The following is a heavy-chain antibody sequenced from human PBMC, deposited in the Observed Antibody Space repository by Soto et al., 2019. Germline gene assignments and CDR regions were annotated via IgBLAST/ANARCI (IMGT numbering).Heavy chain of an antibody. V-gene: IGHV1-2*02. CDR3: ARSGHGDTSNVDY. Sequence: ASVKVSCKASGYTFTGYYMHWVRQAPGQGLEWMGWINPNSGGTNYAQKFQGRVTMTRDTSISTAYMELSSVTAADTAVYYCARSGHGDTSNVDYWGQGTLVTVSS. J-gene: IGHJ4*02. CDR1: GYTFTGYY. CDR2: INPNSGGT. D-gene: IGHD5-12*01.